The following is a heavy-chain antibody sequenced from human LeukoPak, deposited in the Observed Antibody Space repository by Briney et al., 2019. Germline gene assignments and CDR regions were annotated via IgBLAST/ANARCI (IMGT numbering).Heavy chain of an antibody. CDR3: VRLIVLMPGAPEDTFDI. CDR1: GYIFTGYY. Sequence: ASMKVSCKASGYIFTGYYIHWVRQAPGQGLEWMGWINPNSGGTNSAQKFSGRVTMTRDTSITTVYLELNSLTSDDTAVYYCVRLIVLMPGAPEDTFDIWGQGTMVTVSS. CDR2: INPNSGGT. J-gene: IGHJ3*02. D-gene: IGHD2-8*01. V-gene: IGHV1-2*02.